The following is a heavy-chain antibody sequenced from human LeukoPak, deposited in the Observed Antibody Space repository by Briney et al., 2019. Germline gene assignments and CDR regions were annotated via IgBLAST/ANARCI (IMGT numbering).Heavy chain of an antibody. CDR1: GGTFSSYA. V-gene: IGHV1-69*05. Sequence: ASVKVSCKASGGTFSSYAISWVRQAPGQGLEWMGGIIPIFGTANYAQKFQGRVTITTDESTSTAYMELSSLRSADTAVHYCASDPSSSWYSGYWGQGTLVTVSS. J-gene: IGHJ4*02. D-gene: IGHD6-13*01. CDR3: ASDPSSSWYSGY. CDR2: IIPIFGTA.